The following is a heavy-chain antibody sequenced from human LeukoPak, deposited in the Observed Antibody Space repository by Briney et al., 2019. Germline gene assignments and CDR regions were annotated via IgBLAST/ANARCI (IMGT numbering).Heavy chain of an antibody. CDR1: GFTFSSYS. Sequence: GGSLRLSCAASGFTFSSYSMNWVRQAPGKGLEWVSYISSSSSTIYYADSVKGRFTISRDNAKNSLYLQMNSLRAEDTAVYYCAVFLEWQGATYYGMDVWGQGTTVTVSS. J-gene: IGHJ6*02. V-gene: IGHV3-48*01. CDR2: ISSSSSTI. CDR3: AVFLEWQGATYYGMDV. D-gene: IGHD3-3*01.